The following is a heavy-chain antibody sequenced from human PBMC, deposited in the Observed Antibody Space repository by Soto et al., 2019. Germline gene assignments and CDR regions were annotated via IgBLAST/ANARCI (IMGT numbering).Heavy chain of an antibody. CDR2: ITDTGVST. J-gene: IGHJ4*02. D-gene: IGHD2-21*02. CDR1: GFTFYAYA. Sequence: EVQLLESGGGLVQPGGSLRLSCAASGFTFYAYAMNWVRQAPGKGLEWVSGITDTGVSTYYAESVKGRFTISRDNSKNTLDLQMNSLRADDTAVYYCARDTPVVTFLFEHWGQGALVTLSS. CDR3: ARDTPVVTFLFEH. V-gene: IGHV3-23*01.